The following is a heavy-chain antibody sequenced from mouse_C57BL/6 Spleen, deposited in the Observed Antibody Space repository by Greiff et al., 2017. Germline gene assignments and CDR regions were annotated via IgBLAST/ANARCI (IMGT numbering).Heavy chain of an antibody. CDR3: AESYDYDEGAAMDY. CDR2: INPYNGGT. CDR1: GYTFTDYY. J-gene: IGHJ4*01. D-gene: IGHD2-4*01. V-gene: IGHV1-19*01. Sequence: EVQLQESGPVLVKPGASVKMSCKASGYTFTDYYMNWVKQSHGKSLEWIGVINPYNGGTSYNQKFKGKATLTVDKSSSTAYMELNSLTSEDSAVYYCAESYDYDEGAAMDYWGQGTSVTVSS.